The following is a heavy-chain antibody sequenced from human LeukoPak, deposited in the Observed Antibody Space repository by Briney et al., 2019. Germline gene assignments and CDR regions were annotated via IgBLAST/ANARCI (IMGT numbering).Heavy chain of an antibody. CDR2: IIPILGIA. J-gene: IGHJ4*02. CDR1: GGTFSSYA. V-gene: IGHV1-69*04. CDR3: ARGTGSSSSFDY. D-gene: IGHD6-6*01. Sequence: SVKVSCKASGGTFSSYAISWVRQAPGQGLEWMGRIIPILGIANYAQKFQGRVTMTRDTSTSTVYMELSSLRPEDTAVYYCARGTGSSSSFDYWGQGTLVTVSS.